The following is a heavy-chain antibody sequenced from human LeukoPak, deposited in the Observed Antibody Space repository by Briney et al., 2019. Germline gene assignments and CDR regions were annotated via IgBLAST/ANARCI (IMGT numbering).Heavy chain of an antibody. CDR1: GYSFTSYW. CDR3: ARQRCVSGRCYHTNVFDI. D-gene: IGHD2-15*01. Sequence: GESLKISCKGSGYSFTSYWIGWVRQMPGKGLEWMGIIYPGDSETRYSPSFQGPVTISADKSMNTAYLQWTTVQASDTAMYYCARQRCVSGRCYHTNVFDIWGQGTMVTISS. J-gene: IGHJ3*02. CDR2: IYPGDSET. V-gene: IGHV5-51*01.